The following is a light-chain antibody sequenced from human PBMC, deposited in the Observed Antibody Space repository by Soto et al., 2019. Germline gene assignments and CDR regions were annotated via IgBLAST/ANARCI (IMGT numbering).Light chain of an antibody. CDR1: SSNIGAGYD. V-gene: IGLV1-40*01. Sequence: QSALTQPPSVSGAPGQRVTISYTGTSSNIGAGYDVHWYQHLPGTAPKLLIYGNTIRPSGVPDRFSGSKSGTSASLAITGLQAEDEADYYCQSYDRSLRGYVFGTGTKVTVL. CDR2: GNT. CDR3: QSYDRSLRGYV. J-gene: IGLJ1*01.